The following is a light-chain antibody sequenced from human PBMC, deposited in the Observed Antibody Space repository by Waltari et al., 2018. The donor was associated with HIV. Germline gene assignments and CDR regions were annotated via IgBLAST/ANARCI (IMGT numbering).Light chain of an antibody. CDR2: WAS. CDR3: QQFYSAVFT. J-gene: IGKJ3*01. CDR1: QSVLYSSNNRNY. V-gene: IGKV4-1*01. Sequence: DIVMTQSPDSLAVSLGERATINCKSNQSVLYSSNNRNYLAWYQQKPGQHPKLLIYWASTREAGVPDRFSSGGSGTDFTLTISSLQAEDVAVYYCQQFYSAVFTVGPGTKVDIK.